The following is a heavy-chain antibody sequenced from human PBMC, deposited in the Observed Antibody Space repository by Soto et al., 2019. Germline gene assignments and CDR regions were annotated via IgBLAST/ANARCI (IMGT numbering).Heavy chain of an antibody. Sequence: EVQLVQSGAEVKKPGESLKISCKGSGYSFTSYWIGWVRQMPGKGLEWMGIIYPGDSDTRYSPSFQGQVTISADKSISTAYRQWSSLKASDTAMYYCARSDNRPFRDCSGGSCYSLPDYWGQGTLVTVSS. CDR2: IYPGDSDT. J-gene: IGHJ4*02. CDR1: GYSFTSYW. D-gene: IGHD2-15*01. V-gene: IGHV5-51*03. CDR3: ARSDNRPFRDCSGGSCYSLPDY.